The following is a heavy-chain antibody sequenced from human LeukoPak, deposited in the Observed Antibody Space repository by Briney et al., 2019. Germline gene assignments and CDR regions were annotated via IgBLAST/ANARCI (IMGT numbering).Heavy chain of an antibody. CDR3: ARFTESSGYSFDC. V-gene: IGHV4-59*01. CDR2: IYYSGRT. D-gene: IGHD3-22*01. J-gene: IGHJ4*02. CDR1: GGSISSYY. Sequence: SETLSLTCTVSGGSISSYYWSWIRQPPGKGLEWIGYIYYSGRTNYNPSLKSRVTISVDTSKNQFSLKLSSVTAADTAVYYCARFTESSGYSFDCWGQGTLVTVSS.